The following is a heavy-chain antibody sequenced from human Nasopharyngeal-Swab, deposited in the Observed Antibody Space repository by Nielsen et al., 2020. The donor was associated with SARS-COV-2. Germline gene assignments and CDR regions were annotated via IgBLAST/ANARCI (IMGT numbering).Heavy chain of an antibody. CDR1: GWIFTSYW. J-gene: IGHJ5*02. Sequence: GGARETSRHGFGWIFTSYWLGWVRQMPGKGLEWMGIIYPGDSDTRYSPSFQGQVTISADKSISTAYLQWSSLKASDTAMYYCARRAVRGGNWFDPWGQGTLVTVSS. CDR2: IYPGDSDT. D-gene: IGHD3-10*01. V-gene: IGHV5-51*01. CDR3: ARRAVRGGNWFDP.